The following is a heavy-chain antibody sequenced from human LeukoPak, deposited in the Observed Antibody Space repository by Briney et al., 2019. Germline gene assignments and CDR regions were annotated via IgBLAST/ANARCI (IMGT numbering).Heavy chain of an antibody. D-gene: IGHD5-18*01. Sequence: GGSLKLSCAASGFTFSSHGMHWVRQAPGKGLEWVAVISYDGSNKNYADSVKGRFTISRDNSKNTLYLQMNSLRAEDKAVYYCAKANVDTAMVNELDYWGQGTLVTVSS. J-gene: IGHJ4*02. CDR1: GFTFSSHG. V-gene: IGHV3-30*18. CDR2: ISYDGSNK. CDR3: AKANVDTAMVNELDY.